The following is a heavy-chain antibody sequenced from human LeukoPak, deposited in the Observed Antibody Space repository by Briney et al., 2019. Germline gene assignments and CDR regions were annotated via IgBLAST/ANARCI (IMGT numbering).Heavy chain of an antibody. J-gene: IGHJ6*03. CDR1: GFTFSDYY. D-gene: IGHD5-18*01. CDR2: IRNDGSNK. CDR3: AKVGDTAMGYYYYYYMDV. Sequence: GGSLRLSCAASGFTFSDYYMSWIRQAPGEGLGRVAFIRNDGSNKYYADSVKGRFTISRDNSKNTLYLQMNSLRAEDTAVYYCAKVGDTAMGYYYYYYMDVWGKGTTVTISS. V-gene: IGHV3-30*02.